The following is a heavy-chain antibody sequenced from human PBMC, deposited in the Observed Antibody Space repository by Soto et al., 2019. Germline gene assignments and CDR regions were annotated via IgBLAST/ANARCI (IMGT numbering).Heavy chain of an antibody. CDR3: ARLTLAHYSSGYHIFDS. D-gene: IGHD3-22*01. J-gene: IGHJ4*02. CDR1: GYSFTTYW. Sequence: VQLVQSGSEVKEPGESLRISCQASGYSFTTYWISWVRQMPGKGLECMGRIDPTDSYTDYGPSFEGHVTMSVDRSINTAYLEWSSLKASDSAMYYCARLTLAHYSSGYHIFDSWGLGTLVTGSS. CDR2: IDPTDSYT. V-gene: IGHV5-10-1*01.